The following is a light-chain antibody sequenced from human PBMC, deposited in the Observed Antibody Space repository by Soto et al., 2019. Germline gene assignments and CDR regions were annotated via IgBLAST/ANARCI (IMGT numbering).Light chain of an antibody. CDR2: RTF. CDR1: QTISSRY. Sequence: EIVLTQAPGTLSLSPGEKATLSCRASQTISSRYLAWYQHQPCQAPRLLIYRTFARAPGIPDRFSGGGSGTDFTLTISRLEREDFAVYYCQQYDTSPPTFGQGTRLEIK. J-gene: IGKJ5*01. V-gene: IGKV3-20*01. CDR3: QQYDTSPPT.